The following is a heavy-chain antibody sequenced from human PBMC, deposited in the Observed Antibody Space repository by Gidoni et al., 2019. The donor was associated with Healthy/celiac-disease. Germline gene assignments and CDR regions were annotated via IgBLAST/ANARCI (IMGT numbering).Heavy chain of an antibody. D-gene: IGHD2-2*01. CDR1: GGSFSGSY. V-gene: IGHV4-34*01. Sequence: QVQLQQWGAGLLKPSETLSLTCSVYGGSFSGSYWNWIRQPPGKGLEWIGEINHSGSTNYNPSLKSRVTISVDTYKNQFSLKLSSVTAADTAVYYCARELGYCSSTSCLYWFDPWGQGTLVTVSS. CDR3: ARELGYCSSTSCLYWFDP. CDR2: INHSGST. J-gene: IGHJ5*02.